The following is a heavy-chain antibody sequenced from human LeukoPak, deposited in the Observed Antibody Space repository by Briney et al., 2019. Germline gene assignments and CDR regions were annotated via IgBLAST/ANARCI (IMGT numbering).Heavy chain of an antibody. CDR3: ARVIYYTHDAFDI. D-gene: IGHD3-22*01. J-gene: IGHJ3*02. V-gene: IGHV3-30-3*01. Sequence: GGSLRLSCAASGFTFSSYAMHWVRQAPGKGLEWVAVISYDGSNKYYADSVKGRFTISRDNSKNTLYLQMNSLRAEDTAVYYCARVIYYTHDAFDIWGQGTMVTVSS. CDR2: ISYDGSNK. CDR1: GFTFSSYA.